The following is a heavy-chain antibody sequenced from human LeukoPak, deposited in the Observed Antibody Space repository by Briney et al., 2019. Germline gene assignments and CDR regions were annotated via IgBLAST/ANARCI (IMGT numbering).Heavy chain of an antibody. J-gene: IGHJ4*02. CDR1: GFTFDDYA. D-gene: IGHD3-10*01. Sequence: GGSLRLSCAASGFTFDDYAMHWGRQAPGKGLEWVSGISWNSGSIGYADSVKGRFTISRDNAKNSLYLQMNSLRAEDTALYYCAKVRGAGEFDYWGQGTLVTVSS. V-gene: IGHV3-9*01. CDR3: AKVRGAGEFDY. CDR2: ISWNSGSI.